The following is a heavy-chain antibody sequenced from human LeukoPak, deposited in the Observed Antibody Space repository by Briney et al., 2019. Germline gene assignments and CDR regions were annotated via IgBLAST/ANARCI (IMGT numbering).Heavy chain of an antibody. CDR3: ARDGPRQKKWIQLWLPYSVGYFDY. V-gene: IGHV3-74*01. J-gene: IGHJ4*02. CDR2: INSDGRST. Sequence: GGSLRLSCVASGFTFSRYWMHWVRQAPGKGLVWVSRINSDGRSTNYADSVKGRFTISRDNSKNTLYLQMNSLRAEDTAVYYCARDGPRQKKWIQLWLPYSVGYFDYWGQGTLVTVSS. D-gene: IGHD5-18*01. CDR1: GFTFSRYW.